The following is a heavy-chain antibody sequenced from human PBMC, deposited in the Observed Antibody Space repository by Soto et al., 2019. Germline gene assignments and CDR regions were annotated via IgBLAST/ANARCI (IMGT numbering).Heavy chain of an antibody. CDR2: FYPGDSDT. CDR1: GYNFPTYL. Sequence: GESLKISFKGSGYNFPTYLISWVRQMPGKGLEWMGIFYPGDSDTRYSPSFQGQVTISADKSISTAYLQWSSLKASDTAMYYCARLRGGSYTYYFDYGGQGTLVKVS. CDR3: ARLRGGSYTYYFDY. V-gene: IGHV5-51*01. D-gene: IGHD1-26*01. J-gene: IGHJ4*02.